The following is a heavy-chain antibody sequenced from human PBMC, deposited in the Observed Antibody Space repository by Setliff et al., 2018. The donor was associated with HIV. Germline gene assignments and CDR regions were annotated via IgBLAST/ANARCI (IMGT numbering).Heavy chain of an antibody. V-gene: IGHV1-18*01. D-gene: IGHD2-2*01. CDR2: ISVYNGNT. Sequence: ASVKVSCKASTYTFSSYVINWVRQAPGQGLEWMGRISVYNGNTIYAQKLQGGVIMTTDTSTSTAYMELRSPRSDDTAMYYCATQRDIVMVPGQGGFDIWAQGTMVTVSS. CDR3: ATQRDIVMVPGQGGFDI. CDR1: TYTFSSYV. J-gene: IGHJ3*02.